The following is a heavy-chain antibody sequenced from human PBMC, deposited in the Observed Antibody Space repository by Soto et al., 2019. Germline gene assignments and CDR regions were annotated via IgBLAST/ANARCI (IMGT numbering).Heavy chain of an antibody. CDR1: GFPFSFYG. V-gene: IGHV3-33*01. J-gene: IGHJ3*02. Sequence: CAVSGFPFSFYGFHWVRQSPGKGLEWLGVIVSDGSAIYHADSLEGRFFISRDNSKDILYLQMNSLRVEDTAVYYCARDDAFDNENGFDMWGQGTMVTVSS. CDR2: IVSDGSAI. D-gene: IGHD3-3*02. CDR3: ARDDAFDNENGFDM.